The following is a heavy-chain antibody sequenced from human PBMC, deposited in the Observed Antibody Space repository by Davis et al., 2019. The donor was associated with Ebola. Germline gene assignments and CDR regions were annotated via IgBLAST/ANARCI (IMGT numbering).Heavy chain of an antibody. CDR3: ARAVFHEVLDY. V-gene: IGHV3-30-3*01. D-gene: IGHD3-3*01. CDR1: GFSFSSYA. Sequence: PGGSLRFSCAASGFSFSSYAMHWVRQSPGKGLEWVAVISHDGSTKYYADSVKGRFTISRDNSKNTLFLQMNSLTADDTAVYYCARAVFHEVLDYWGQGTPVTVSS. J-gene: IGHJ4*02. CDR2: ISHDGSTK.